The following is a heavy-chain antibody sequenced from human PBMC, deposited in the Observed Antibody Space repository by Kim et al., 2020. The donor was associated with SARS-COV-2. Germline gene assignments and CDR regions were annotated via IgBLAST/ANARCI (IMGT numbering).Heavy chain of an antibody. Sequence: ASVKVSCKASGDTSTISGVSWVRQAPGQGLEWMGWISLYNGNINYAHKFQDRVTMTTDTSTSTAYMELRSLKSDDTARYYCARDLRYCTGGNCYSGDGMD. V-gene: IGHV1-18*01. CDR1: GDTSTISG. CDR3: ARDLRYCTGGNCYSGDGMD. D-gene: IGHD2-15*01. CDR2: ISLYNGNI. J-gene: IGHJ6*01.